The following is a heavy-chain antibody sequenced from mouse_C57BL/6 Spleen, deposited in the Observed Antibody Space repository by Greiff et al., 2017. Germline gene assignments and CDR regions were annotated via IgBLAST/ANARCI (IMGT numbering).Heavy chain of an antibody. CDR3: ARSDYYGSSYVGYFDV. CDR2: IYPSDSET. V-gene: IGHV1-61*01. J-gene: IGHJ1*03. D-gene: IGHD1-1*01. CDR1: GYTFTSYW. Sequence: VQLQQPGAELVRPGSSVKLSCKASGYTFTSYWMDWVKQRPGQGLEWIGNIYPSDSETHYNQKFKDKATLTVDKSSSTAYMQLSSLTSEDSAVYYCARSDYYGSSYVGYFDVWGTGTTVTVSS.